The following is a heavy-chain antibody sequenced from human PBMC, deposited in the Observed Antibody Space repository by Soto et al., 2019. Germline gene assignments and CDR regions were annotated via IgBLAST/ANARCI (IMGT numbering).Heavy chain of an antibody. J-gene: IGHJ4*02. CDR1: GLTISSASYY. CDR3: ARYRVSGSWSKFAY. D-gene: IGHD6-13*01. CDR2: IYYNGST. Sequence: QVLLQESGPRLVKPSQTLSLTCGVSGLTISSASYYWSWIRQPPGKGLEWVGNIYYNGSTYYNPSIQTPVTVWFDTSKNPCSRRLTCVAAADTAVYYCARYRVSGSWSKFAYWGQGTRVTVS. V-gene: IGHV4-31*11.